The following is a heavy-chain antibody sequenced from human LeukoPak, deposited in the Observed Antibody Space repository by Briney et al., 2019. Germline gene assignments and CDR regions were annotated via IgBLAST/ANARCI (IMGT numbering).Heavy chain of an antibody. D-gene: IGHD3-3*01. CDR3: ARDPGSYDFWSGYFPYGMGV. Sequence: PSETLSLTRTVSGGSISSYYWSWIRQPPGKGLEWIGYIYYSGSTNYNPSLKSRVTISVDTSKNQFSLKLSSVTAADTAVYYCARDPGSYDFWSGYFPYGMGVWGQGTTVTVSS. CDR1: GGSISSYY. J-gene: IGHJ6*02. CDR2: IYYSGST. V-gene: IGHV4-59*01.